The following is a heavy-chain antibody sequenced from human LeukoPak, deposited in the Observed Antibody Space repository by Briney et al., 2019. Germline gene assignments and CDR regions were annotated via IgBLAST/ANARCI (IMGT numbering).Heavy chain of an antibody. CDR1: GYTFTSYG. Sequence: GASMKVSCKASGYTFTSYGISWVRQAPGQGLEWMGWISAYNGNTNYAQKLQGRVTMTTDTSTSTAYMELRSLRSDDTAVYYCARDPAPFSIAAAQGYWGQGTLVTVSS. CDR2: ISAYNGNT. D-gene: IGHD6-13*01. V-gene: IGHV1-18*01. J-gene: IGHJ4*02. CDR3: ARDPAPFSIAAAQGY.